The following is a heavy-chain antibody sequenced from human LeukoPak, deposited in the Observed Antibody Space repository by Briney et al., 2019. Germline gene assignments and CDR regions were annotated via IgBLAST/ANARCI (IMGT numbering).Heavy chain of an antibody. Sequence: PGGSLRLSCAASGFDFTNACMSWVRRAPGKGLEWVGRIRSKNNGGTTDYAAPVRGRFSISRDDSKSTLYLQMNSLKTEDTAVYYCTTDPGYRGLYYFDYWGQGTLVTVSS. CDR2: IRSKNNGGTT. CDR1: GFDFTNAC. D-gene: IGHD5-12*01. J-gene: IGHJ4*02. CDR3: TTDPGYRGLYYFDY. V-gene: IGHV3-15*01.